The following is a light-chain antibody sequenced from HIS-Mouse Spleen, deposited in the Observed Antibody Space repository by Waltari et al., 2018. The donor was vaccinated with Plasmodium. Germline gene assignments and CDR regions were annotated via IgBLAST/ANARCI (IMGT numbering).Light chain of an antibody. CDR1: ALQKKY. Sequence: SYELTQPPSVSVSPGQTARITCSGAALQKKYAYWYQKKSGQDHALVIYEDSKRPSGIPERFSGSSSGTMATLTISGAQVEDEADYYCYSTDSSGNHRVFGGGTKLTVL. J-gene: IGLJ3*02. V-gene: IGLV3-10*01. CDR3: YSTDSSGNHRV. CDR2: EDS.